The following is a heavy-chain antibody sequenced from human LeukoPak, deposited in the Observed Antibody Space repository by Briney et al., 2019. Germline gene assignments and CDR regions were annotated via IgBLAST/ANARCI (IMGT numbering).Heavy chain of an antibody. Sequence: PGGSLRLSCGASGFTFSRYAMSWVRQAPGKGLQWVSEIGGSGGAIYYADSVKGRFTISRDNSKNTLFLQMNSLRAEDTAIYYCARSSRDGYNLIDYMDVWGKGTSVTVSS. D-gene: IGHD5-24*01. CDR2: IGGSGGAI. CDR1: GFTFSRYA. V-gene: IGHV3-23*01. J-gene: IGHJ6*03. CDR3: ARSSRDGYNLIDYMDV.